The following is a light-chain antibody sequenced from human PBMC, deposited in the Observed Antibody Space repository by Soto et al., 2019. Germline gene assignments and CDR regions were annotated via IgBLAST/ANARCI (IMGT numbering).Light chain of an antibody. CDR1: QSISDT. V-gene: IGKV3-15*01. CDR3: QQRSNWPT. CDR2: SAS. J-gene: IGKJ4*01. Sequence: EIVMTQSPATLSVSPGGRATLSCRASQSISDTLAWYQQKPGQAPRLLIYSASTRATGFPARFSGSGSGTDFTLTISSLQSEDFAVYYCQQRSNWPTFGGGTKVDIK.